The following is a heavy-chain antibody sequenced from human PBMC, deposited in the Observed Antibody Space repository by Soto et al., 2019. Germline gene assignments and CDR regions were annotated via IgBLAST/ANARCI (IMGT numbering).Heavy chain of an antibody. CDR1: GGTFSSYA. CDR3: ASTSNTVTTATHFDY. Sequence: GASVKVSCKASGGTFSSYAISWVRQAPGQGLEWMGGIIPIFGTANYAQKFQGRVTITADESTSTAYMELSSLRSEDTAVYYCASTSNTVTTATHFDYWGQGTLVTVSS. J-gene: IGHJ4*02. D-gene: IGHD4-17*01. V-gene: IGHV1-69*13. CDR2: IIPIFGTA.